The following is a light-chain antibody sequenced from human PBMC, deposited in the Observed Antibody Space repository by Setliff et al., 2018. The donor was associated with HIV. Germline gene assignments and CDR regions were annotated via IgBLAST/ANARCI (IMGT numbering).Light chain of an antibody. Sequence: QSVLTQPASVSGSPGQSITISCTGTSSDVGGYNYASWYQQHPGKAPKLMIYEVSNRPSGVSNRFSGSKSGNTASLTISGLQAEDEADYYCSSYTSSSTLEVFGTGTRSPS. CDR1: SSDVGGYNY. CDR3: SSYTSSSTLEV. CDR2: EVS. J-gene: IGLJ1*01. V-gene: IGLV2-14*01.